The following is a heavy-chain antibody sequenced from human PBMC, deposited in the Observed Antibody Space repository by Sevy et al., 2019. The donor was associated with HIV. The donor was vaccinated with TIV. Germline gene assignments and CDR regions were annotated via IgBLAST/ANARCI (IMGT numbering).Heavy chain of an antibody. J-gene: IGHJ3*01. V-gene: IGHV4-30-2*01. CDR1: GASISSGGYS. CDR2: IFQSGAT. CDR3: ARGRVGDTSSYYGAIDV. D-gene: IGHD6-13*01. Sequence: SETLSLTCAVSGASISSGGYSWNWIRQPPGKGLEWMGYIFQSGATYYIPSLQSRVTISVDMSKNQFSLNLRSLTVAVTAVYYCARGRVGDTSSYYGAIDVWGQGTTVTVS.